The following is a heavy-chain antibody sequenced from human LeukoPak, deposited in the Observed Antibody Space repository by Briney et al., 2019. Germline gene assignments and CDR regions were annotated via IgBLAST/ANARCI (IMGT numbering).Heavy chain of an antibody. CDR1: GFTFSNAW. CDR3: ASSGSYRFDY. J-gene: IGHJ4*02. D-gene: IGHD1-26*01. Sequence: GGSLRLSCAASGFTFSNAWMNWVRQAPGKGLEWVSHITASGTAMFYADSVKGRFTISRDNAKNSLYLQMNSLRDEDTAVYYCASSGSYRFDYWGQGTLVTVSS. V-gene: IGHV3-48*02. CDR2: ITASGTAM.